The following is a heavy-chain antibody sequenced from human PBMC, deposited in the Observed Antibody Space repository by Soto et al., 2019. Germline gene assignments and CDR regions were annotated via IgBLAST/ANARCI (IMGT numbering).Heavy chain of an antibody. CDR2: IHHSVNS. CDR1: GGSFSDYY. CDR3: ARAIGYCSSTSCYLEAFYYGSGSNRGSLSLDD. J-gene: IGHJ4*02. D-gene: IGHD2-2*01. V-gene: IGHV4-34*01. Sequence: PSDTVSLTSAFYGGSFSDYYWTWIRQPPGKGLEWIGEIHHSVNSNSNPSLKSRVTISVDTSKNQFSLKLNSVTAADTAVYYCARAIGYCSSTSCYLEAFYYGSGSNRGSLSLDDSGQGTRVTVSS.